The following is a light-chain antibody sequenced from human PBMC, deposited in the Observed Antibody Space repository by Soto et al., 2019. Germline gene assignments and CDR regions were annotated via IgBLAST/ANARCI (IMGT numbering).Light chain of an antibody. CDR2: GAS. Sequence: IQLTQSPSSLSASVGDRVTITCRASQGISSYLAWYQQKSGKAPKLLIYGASTLQSGVPSRFSGSGSGTDFTLTISSLQPEDFATYYCQQLNNYPRTFGQGTKVDIK. J-gene: IGKJ1*01. CDR3: QQLNNYPRT. CDR1: QGISSY. V-gene: IGKV1-9*01.